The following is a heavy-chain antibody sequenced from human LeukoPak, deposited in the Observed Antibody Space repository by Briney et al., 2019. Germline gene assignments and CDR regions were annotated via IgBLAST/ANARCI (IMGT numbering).Heavy chain of an antibody. CDR2: INPSGST. V-gene: IGHV4-34*01. CDR1: GGSFSGYH. Sequence: SETLSFTCAVYGGSFSGYHWTWIRQSPGKGREWIGDINPSGSTYYNPSLKSRLTISVDTSKSQSSLKLRSVTAADTAVYYCARGRHDITMIVVVMTSVSYYLDVWGKGTTVTVS. CDR3: ARGRHDITMIVVVMTSVSYYLDV. J-gene: IGHJ6*03. D-gene: IGHD3-22*01.